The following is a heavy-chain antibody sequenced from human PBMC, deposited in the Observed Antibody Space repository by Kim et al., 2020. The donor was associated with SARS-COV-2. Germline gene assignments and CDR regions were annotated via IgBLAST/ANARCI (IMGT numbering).Heavy chain of an antibody. Sequence: PKSRVTISVEPSKNQFYLKLSSVTAADTAVYYCARARGITIFGVVSNFDYWGQGTLVTVSS. CDR3: ARARGITIFGVVSNFDY. D-gene: IGHD3-3*01. J-gene: IGHJ4*02. V-gene: IGHV4-59*01.